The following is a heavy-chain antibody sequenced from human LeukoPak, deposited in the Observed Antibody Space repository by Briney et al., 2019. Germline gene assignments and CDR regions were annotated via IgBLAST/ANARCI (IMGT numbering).Heavy chain of an antibody. Sequence: GASVKVSRKASGYTFTSYGISWVRQAPGQGLEWMGRINPNSGGTNYAQKFQGRVTMTRDTSISTAYMELSRLRSDDTAVYYCARVGSTSGYYYYYGMDVWGQGTTVTVSS. CDR1: GYTFTSYG. D-gene: IGHD2-2*01. J-gene: IGHJ6*02. CDR3: ARVGSTSGYYYYYGMDV. CDR2: INPNSGGT. V-gene: IGHV1-2*06.